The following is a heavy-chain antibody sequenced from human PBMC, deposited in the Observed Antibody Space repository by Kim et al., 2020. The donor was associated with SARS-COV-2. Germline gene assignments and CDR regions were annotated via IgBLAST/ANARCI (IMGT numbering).Heavy chain of an antibody. CDR1: GFTFSSHA. CDR3: AKGRPDSGYVA. V-gene: IGHV3-23*01. CDR2: ITNSGVST. D-gene: IGHD5-12*01. J-gene: IGHJ4*02. Sequence: GGSLRLSCAASGFTFSSHAMSWVRQAPGKGLGWVSAITNSGVSTYYADSVKGRFTISRDNSKNTLYLQMNSLRGEDTAVYFCAKGRPDSGYVAWGQGTLVTVSS.